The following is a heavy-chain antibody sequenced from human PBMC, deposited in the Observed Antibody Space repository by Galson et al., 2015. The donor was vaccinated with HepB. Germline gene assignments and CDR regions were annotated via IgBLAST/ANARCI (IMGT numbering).Heavy chain of an antibody. CDR3: ARDGYLGLVYYFDY. V-gene: IGHV6-1*01. Sequence: CAISGDSASSDSSAWNWIRQSPSRGLEWLGRTYYRSQWYHDYSGSLQSRITINAETSTNQFFLQLDSVTPEDTAVYYCARDGYLGLVYYFDYWGPGILVTV. CDR1: GDSASSDSSA. D-gene: IGHD6-25*01. J-gene: IGHJ4*02. CDR2: TYYRSQWYH.